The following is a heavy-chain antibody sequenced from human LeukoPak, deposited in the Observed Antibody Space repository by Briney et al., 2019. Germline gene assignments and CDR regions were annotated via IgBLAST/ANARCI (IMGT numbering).Heavy chain of an antibody. Sequence: GGSLRLSCAASGFTFDDYAMHWVRQAPGKGLEWVSLISGDGRDAYYGDFVKGRFTISRDNINNSLYLQMNNLRTEDTALYYCAKDRVLAYQDTADSFDMCGQGTVVTVSS. CDR2: ISGDGRDA. V-gene: IGHV3-43*02. J-gene: IGHJ3*02. CDR3: AKDRVLAYQDTADSFDM. D-gene: IGHD2-21*01. CDR1: GFTFDDYA.